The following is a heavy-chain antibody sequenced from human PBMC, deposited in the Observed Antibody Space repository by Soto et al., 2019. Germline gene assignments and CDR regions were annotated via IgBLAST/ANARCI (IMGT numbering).Heavy chain of an antibody. V-gene: IGHV3-21*06. CDR2: ISSTTNYI. Sequence: GGSLRLSCAASGFTFTRYSMNWFRQAPGKGLEWVSSISSTTNYIYYGDSMKGRFTISRDNAKNSLYLEMNSLRAEDTAVYYCARESEDLTSNFDYWGQGALVTVSS. CDR3: ARESEDLTSNFDY. J-gene: IGHJ4*02. CDR1: GFTFTRYS.